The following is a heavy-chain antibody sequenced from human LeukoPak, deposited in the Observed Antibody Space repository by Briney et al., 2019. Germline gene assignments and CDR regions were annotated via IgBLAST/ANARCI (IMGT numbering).Heavy chain of an antibody. D-gene: IGHD6-13*01. V-gene: IGHV4-61*02. CDR2: IYTSGST. Sequence: SQTLSLTCAVSGGSISSGGYSWSWIRQPAGKGLEWIGRIYTSGSTNYNPSLKSRVTISVDTSKNQFSLKLSSVTAADTAVYYCARVSSWFDGFDYWGQGTLVTVSS. CDR3: ARVSSWFDGFDY. J-gene: IGHJ4*02. CDR1: GGSISSGGYS.